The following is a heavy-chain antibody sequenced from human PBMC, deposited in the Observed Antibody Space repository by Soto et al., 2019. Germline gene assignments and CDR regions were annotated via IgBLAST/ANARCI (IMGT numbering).Heavy chain of an antibody. J-gene: IGHJ4*02. D-gene: IGHD3-22*01. CDR1: GITISNYP. V-gene: IGHV3-23*01. CDR2: ISGSGDRT. CDR3: VKDDGGYPATAPH. Sequence: EVQLLESGGGLVQPGGSLRLSCAASGITISNYPMSWVRQAPGKGLDWVSGISGSGDRTYYADSAKGRFTISKDSSRNSLFLQLDSLGVEDTAVYFCVKDDGGYPATAPHWGQVTLVTVSS.